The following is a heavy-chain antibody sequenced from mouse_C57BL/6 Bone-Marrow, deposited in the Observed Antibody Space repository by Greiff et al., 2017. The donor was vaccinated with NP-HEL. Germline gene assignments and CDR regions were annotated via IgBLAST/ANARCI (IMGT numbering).Heavy chain of an antibody. Sequence: QVQLQQSGAELARPGASVKLSCKASGYTFTSYGISWVKQRTGQGLEWIGEIYPRSGNTYYNEKFKGKATLTADKSSSTAYMELRSLTSEDSAVYFWARNRNYYGSHYYAMDYWGQGTSVTVSS. J-gene: IGHJ4*01. D-gene: IGHD1-1*01. CDR1: GYTFTSYG. CDR3: ARNRNYYGSHYYAMDY. CDR2: IYPRSGNT. V-gene: IGHV1-81*01.